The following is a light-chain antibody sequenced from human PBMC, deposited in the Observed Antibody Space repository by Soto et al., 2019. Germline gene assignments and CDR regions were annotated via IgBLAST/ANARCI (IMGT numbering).Light chain of an antibody. CDR2: RNN. V-gene: IGLV1-47*01. CDR1: SSNIGSDY. J-gene: IGLJ2*01. CDR3: AAWDDSLSGVV. Sequence: QSVLTQPPSASGTPGQRVTISCSGSSSNIGSDYVSWYQQLPGTAPKLLIYRNNQRPSGVPDRFSGSQSGTSASLAISGLRSEDEADYYCAAWDDSLSGVVFGGGTKLTVL.